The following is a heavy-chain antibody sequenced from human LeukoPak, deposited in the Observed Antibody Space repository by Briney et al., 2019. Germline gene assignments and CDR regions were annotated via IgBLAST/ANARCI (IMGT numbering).Heavy chain of an antibody. CDR3: TGMWIQLWLSSEAFDI. CDR1: GFTFSGSA. D-gene: IGHD5-18*01. V-gene: IGHV3-73*01. J-gene: IGHJ3*02. Sequence: GGSLRLSCGASGFTFSGSAMHWVRQASGKGLEWVGRIRSKANSYATAYSASVKGRFTISRDDSKNTAYLQTNSLKTEDTAVYYCTGMWIQLWLSSEAFDIWGQGTMVTVSS. CDR2: IRSKANSYAT.